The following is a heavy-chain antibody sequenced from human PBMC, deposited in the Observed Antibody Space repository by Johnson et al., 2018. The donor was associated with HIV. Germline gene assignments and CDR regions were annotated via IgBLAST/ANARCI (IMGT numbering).Heavy chain of an antibody. CDR3: AKDRDSYGYGGAFDM. J-gene: IGHJ3*02. V-gene: IGHV3-23*04. D-gene: IGHD5-18*01. Sequence: VQLVESGGGLVQPGGSLRLSCAASGFTFSSYAVSWVRQAPGKGLEWVSGASGRGGSTYYAASAKGRFTISRDNSKNTLYLQLNSLRAEDTAVYYCAKDRDSYGYGGAFDMWGRGTKVTVSS. CDR1: GFTFSSYA. CDR2: ASGRGGST.